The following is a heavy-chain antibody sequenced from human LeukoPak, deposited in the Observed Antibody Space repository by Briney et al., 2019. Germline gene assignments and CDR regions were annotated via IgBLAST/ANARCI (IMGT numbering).Heavy chain of an antibody. CDR1: GFTFSAYH. J-gene: IGHJ4*02. D-gene: IGHD3-22*01. V-gene: IGHV3-23*01. CDR3: AKDLYDSSGSRYDY. Sequence: GGSLRLSCAASGFTFSAYHINWVRQAPGKGLEWVAAMSESGSSTWYADSVKGRLTISRDNSKNTLSLQMNSLRAEDTAVYYCAKDLYDSSGSRYDYWGQGTLVTVSS. CDR2: MSESGSST.